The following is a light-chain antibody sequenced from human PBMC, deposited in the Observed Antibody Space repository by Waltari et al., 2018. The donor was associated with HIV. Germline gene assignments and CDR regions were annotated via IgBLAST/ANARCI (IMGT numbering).Light chain of an antibody. Sequence: HAGLTQPPSASKGLRQTATLTCTGGSNHVGNKEATWLQQHQGHPPKLLFYKNNNRPSGISERFSASKSGNTASLTITGLQPEDEADYFCSAWDRSLSAVIFGGGTTLIVL. CDR2: KNN. CDR1: SNHVGNKE. V-gene: IGLV10-54*04. J-gene: IGLJ2*01. CDR3: SAWDRSLSAVI.